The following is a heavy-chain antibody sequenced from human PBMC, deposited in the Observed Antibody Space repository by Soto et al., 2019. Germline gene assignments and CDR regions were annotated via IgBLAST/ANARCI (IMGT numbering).Heavy chain of an antibody. CDR3: ARVTMVRTNVRDYYYYYYMDV. CDR1: GGSISSYY. J-gene: IGHJ6*03. Sequence: SETLSLTCTVSGGSISSYYWSWIRQPPGKGLEWIGYIYYSGSTNYNPSLKSRVTISVDTSKNQFSLKLSSVTAADTAVYYCARVTMVRTNVRDYYYYYYMDVWGKRTTVTVSS. CDR2: IYYSGST. V-gene: IGHV4-59*01. D-gene: IGHD3-10*01.